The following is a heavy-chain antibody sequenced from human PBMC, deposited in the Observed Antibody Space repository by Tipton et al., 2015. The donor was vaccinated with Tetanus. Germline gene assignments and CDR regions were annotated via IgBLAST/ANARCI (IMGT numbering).Heavy chain of an antibody. D-gene: IGHD6-6*01. CDR1: GASISSGGYF. Sequence: TLSLTCSVSGASISSGGYFWNWIRHRPGKGLEWIGYIYYSGSTFYNPSLKSRVTISVDTSKNQFSLRLSSVTAADTAVYYCARDQGGGRVVRLNWFDPWGPGTLVTVSS. J-gene: IGHJ5*02. CDR2: IYYSGST. CDR3: ARDQGGGRVVRLNWFDP. V-gene: IGHV4-31*03.